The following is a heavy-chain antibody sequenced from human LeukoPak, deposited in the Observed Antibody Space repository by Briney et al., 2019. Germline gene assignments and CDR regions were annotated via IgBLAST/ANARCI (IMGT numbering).Heavy chain of an antibody. J-gene: IGHJ4*02. CDR2: IYPGVSDT. D-gene: IGHD3-16*02. CDR1: GYSFTSYW. Sequence: GESLKISCKGSGYSFTSYWIGWVRQMPGKGLEWMGTIYPGVSDTRYSPSFQGQVTISADKSISTAYLQWSSLKASDTAMYYCARCGGQRTYYDYVWGSYRYYFDYWGQGTLVTVSS. CDR3: ARCGGQRTYYDYVWGSYRYYFDY. V-gene: IGHV5-51*01.